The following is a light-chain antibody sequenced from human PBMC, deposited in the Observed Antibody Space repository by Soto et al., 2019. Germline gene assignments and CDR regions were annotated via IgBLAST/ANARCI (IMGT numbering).Light chain of an antibody. Sequence: QSVLTQPASVSGSPGQSITISCTGTSSDVGSYNLVSWYQQHPGKAPKLMIYEGSKRPSGVSNRFSGSKSGSTASLTISGLQAEDEADYYCCSYAGSSTFPRVFGTGTKVTVL. CDR1: SSDVGSYNL. J-gene: IGLJ1*01. CDR3: CSYAGSSTFPRV. CDR2: EGS. V-gene: IGLV2-23*03.